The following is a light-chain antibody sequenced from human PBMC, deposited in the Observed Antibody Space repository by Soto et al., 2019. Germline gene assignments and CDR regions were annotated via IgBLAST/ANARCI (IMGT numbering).Light chain of an antibody. V-gene: IGKV1-5*03. CDR2: KAS. J-gene: IGKJ4*01. CDR1: QSISSW. Sequence: DIQMTQSPSTLSASIGDRINITCRASQSISSWLAWYQQKPGKAPKVLIYKASNLESGVPSRFSGSGSETEFTLTISSLQPDDFATYYCQQYNDYSTFGGGTKVEIK. CDR3: QQYNDYST.